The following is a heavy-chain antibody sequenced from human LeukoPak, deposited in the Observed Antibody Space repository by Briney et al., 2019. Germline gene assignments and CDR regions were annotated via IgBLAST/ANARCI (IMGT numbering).Heavy chain of an antibody. D-gene: IGHD2-2*01. J-gene: IGHJ5*02. CDR2: IYYSGSP. CDR1: GDSITNNDYY. V-gene: IGHV4-39*01. Sequence: TLSLTFTVSGDSITNNDYYWGWIRQPPGKGLEWIASIYYSGSPYYIPSLKSRATISVDTSRNQFSLQLTSVTATDTAMYFCAGHLMTPAGLRWFDPWGQGILVIVSS. CDR3: AGHLMTPAGLRWFDP.